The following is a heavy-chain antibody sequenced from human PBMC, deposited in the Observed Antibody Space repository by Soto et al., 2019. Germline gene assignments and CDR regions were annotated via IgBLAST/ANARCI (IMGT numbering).Heavy chain of an antibody. J-gene: IGHJ4*02. CDR3: ARDQTEIVMPSRPLDY. D-gene: IGHD3-22*01. Sequence: ASVKVSCKASGYTFTGYYMHWVRQAPGQGLEWMGWINPNSGGTNHAQKFQGRVTMTRDTSISTAYMELSRLRCDDTAVYYCARDQTEIVMPSRPLDYWGQGTLVTVSS. V-gene: IGHV1-2*02. CDR1: GYTFTGYY. CDR2: INPNSGGT.